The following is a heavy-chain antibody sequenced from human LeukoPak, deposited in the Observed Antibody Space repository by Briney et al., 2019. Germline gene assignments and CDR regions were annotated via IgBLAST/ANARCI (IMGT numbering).Heavy chain of an antibody. Sequence: SETLSLTCTVSGGSISSYFWSWVRQPAGKGLEWIGRIYSTGRSDYNPSLKSRITMSVDTSKNQFSLKLSSVTAADTAVYYCARDGPRSGYDLGHFDNLGQGTLVTASS. CDR1: GGSISSYF. CDR2: IYSTGRS. D-gene: IGHD5-12*01. V-gene: IGHV4-4*07. CDR3: ARDGPRSGYDLGHFDN. J-gene: IGHJ4*02.